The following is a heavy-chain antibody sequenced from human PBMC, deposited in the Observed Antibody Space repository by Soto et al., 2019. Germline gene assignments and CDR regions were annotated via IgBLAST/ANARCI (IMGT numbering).Heavy chain of an antibody. CDR3: ARYCSGGSCYPHFDS. CDR1: GGSINNNFYY. V-gene: IGHV4-39*01. J-gene: IGHJ4*02. D-gene: IGHD2-15*01. Sequence: NPSETLSLTCTVSGGSINNNFYYWGWIRQPPGKGLEWIGSIYYSGSTYYSPSLKSRVTISVDTSKNQFSLKLSSVTAADTAVYYCARYCSGGSCYPHFDSWGQGTLVTVSS. CDR2: IYYSGST.